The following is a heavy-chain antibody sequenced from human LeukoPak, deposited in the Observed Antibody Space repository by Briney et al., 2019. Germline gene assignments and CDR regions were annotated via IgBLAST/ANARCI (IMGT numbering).Heavy chain of an antibody. CDR3: ARWGISRYTIFGVVIIPFDY. V-gene: IGHV1-68*02. J-gene: IGHJ4*02. D-gene: IGHD3-3*01. Sequence: ASVKVSCKASGYTFTYCSLHWLQQAPGQGLERMRWITLYNGNTNYAKKFQSRVTITRDMSLRTAYTELSSLRSEDSAVYYWARWGISRYTIFGVVIIPFDYWGQGTLVTVSS. CDR1: GYTFTYCS. CDR2: ITLYNGNT.